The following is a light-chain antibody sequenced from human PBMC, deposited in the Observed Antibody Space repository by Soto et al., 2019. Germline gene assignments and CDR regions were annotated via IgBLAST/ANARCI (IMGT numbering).Light chain of an antibody. CDR3: ATWDGSLPGEV. V-gene: IGLV1-51*01. J-gene: IGLJ2*01. CDR1: SSNIGNNY. Sequence: QSVLTQSPSVSAAPGQKVTISCSGSSSNIGNNYVSWYQQLPGTAPKLLIYDNNKRPSGIPDRFSGSKSRTSGTLDITGLQTGDGADYYCATWDGSLPGEVFGGGTKLAVL. CDR2: DNN.